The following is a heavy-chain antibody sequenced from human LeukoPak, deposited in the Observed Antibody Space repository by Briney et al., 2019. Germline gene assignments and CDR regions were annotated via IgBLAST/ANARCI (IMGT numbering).Heavy chain of an antibody. D-gene: IGHD1-26*01. Sequence: SETLSLTCAVYGGSFSGYYWSWIRQPPGKGLEWIGEINHSGSTNYNPSLKSRVTISVDTSKNQFPLKLSSVTAADTAVYYCARGIVGATDFDYWGQGTLVTVSS. CDR1: GGSFSGYY. CDR3: ARGIVGATDFDY. CDR2: INHSGST. J-gene: IGHJ4*02. V-gene: IGHV4-34*01.